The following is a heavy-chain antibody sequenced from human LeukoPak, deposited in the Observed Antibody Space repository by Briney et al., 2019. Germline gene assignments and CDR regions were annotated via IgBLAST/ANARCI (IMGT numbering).Heavy chain of an antibody. CDR3: ARLDCISDTCYNY. V-gene: IGHV4-59*08. CDR1: GDSISTDH. Sequence: SETLSLTCIASGDSISTDHWSWVRQSPGKGLEWIGYINYSGNSYYNPSLKSRFTISVDRSKNHVSLKMRSVTAADTAVYYCARLDCISDTCYNYWARGALVTVSS. J-gene: IGHJ4*02. D-gene: IGHD2-21*01. CDR2: INYSGNS.